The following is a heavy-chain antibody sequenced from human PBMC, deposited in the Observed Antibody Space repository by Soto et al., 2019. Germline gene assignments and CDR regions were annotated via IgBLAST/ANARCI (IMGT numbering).Heavy chain of an antibody. J-gene: IGHJ4*02. Sequence: GGSLRLSCAASGFTFSSYSMNWVRQAPGKGLEWVSYISSSSSTIYYAESVKGRFTISRDNAKNTLYLQMNSLRAVYSFVYYCARDASRDYGDYFDYWGQGTLVTVSS. V-gene: IGHV3-48*01. CDR2: ISSSSSTI. D-gene: IGHD4-17*01. CDR3: ARDASRDYGDYFDY. CDR1: GFTFSSYS.